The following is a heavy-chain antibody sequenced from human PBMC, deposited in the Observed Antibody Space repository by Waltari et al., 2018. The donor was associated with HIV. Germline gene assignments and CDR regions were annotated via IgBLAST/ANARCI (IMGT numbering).Heavy chain of an antibody. V-gene: IGHV3-15*01. D-gene: IGHD3-10*02. CDR1: GFTFRNAW. CDR3: TTIQFYYVFEF. CDR2: IKTKTDGGTV. Sequence: DVQLVESGGGLGQPGGAIRLSCVVSGFTFRNAWTSWVRQAPGKGLEWVGRIKTKTDGGTVDYAAPVTCIFTISRDDSQSTLYLEINSLKTEDTAVYYCTTIQFYYVFEFWGQGTLVTVSS. J-gene: IGHJ4*02.